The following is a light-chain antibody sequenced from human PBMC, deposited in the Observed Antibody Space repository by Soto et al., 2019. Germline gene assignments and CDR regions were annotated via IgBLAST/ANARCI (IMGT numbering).Light chain of an antibody. CDR1: QSIGNN. Sequence: EIVMTQSPATLSVSPGERATLSCRASQSIGNNLAWHQQKPGQAPRLLIHGASTRAPGFPARFSGSGSGTDFTLTISSLQSEDFAVYYCQQYDNWPWTFGQGTKV. J-gene: IGKJ1*01. CDR3: QQYDNWPWT. CDR2: GAS. V-gene: IGKV3-15*01.